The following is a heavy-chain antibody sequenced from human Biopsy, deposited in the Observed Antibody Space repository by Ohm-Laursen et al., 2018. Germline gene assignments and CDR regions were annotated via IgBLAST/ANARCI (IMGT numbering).Heavy chain of an antibody. Sequence: ASVKVSCKSPEGTFSNYGVNWVRQAPGQGLEWLGGNIPILGTGNYAQKFQDRVTVAADTSTSTATMELRSLRSDDAAVYYCATKLTGYFHHWGQGTLVIVSS. D-gene: IGHD3-9*01. J-gene: IGHJ1*01. CDR1: EGTFSNYG. CDR3: ATKLTGYFHH. V-gene: IGHV1-69*06. CDR2: NIPILGTG.